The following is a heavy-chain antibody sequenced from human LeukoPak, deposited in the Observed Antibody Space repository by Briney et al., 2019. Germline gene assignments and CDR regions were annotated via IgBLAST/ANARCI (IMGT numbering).Heavy chain of an antibody. CDR2: IHHSGTT. J-gene: IGHJ4*02. Sequence: PSETLSLTCTVSGYSISSGYYWGWIRQPPGKGLEWIGSIHHSGTTYYNPSLKSRVTISVDTSKNQFALNLSSVTAADTAVYYCARGVVIAPQTFDYWGQGTLVTVSS. CDR3: ARGVVIAPQTFDY. V-gene: IGHV4-38-2*02. D-gene: IGHD2-21*01. CDR1: GYSISSGYY.